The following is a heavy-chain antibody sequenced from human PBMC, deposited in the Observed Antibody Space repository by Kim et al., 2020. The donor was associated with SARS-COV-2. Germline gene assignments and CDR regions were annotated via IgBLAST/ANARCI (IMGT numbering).Heavy chain of an antibody. D-gene: IGHD2-2*01. CDR1: GYSVINYG. Sequence: ASVKVSCKASGYSVINYGIIWVRQAPGQSLEWLGWINPFNGNTIYAPKVQGRITLTTDTSKTTAYMELGSLRSDDTAVYFCARSGLNTAVTKDPGDYWGQGTLVTVSS. CDR3: ARSGLNTAVTKDPGDY. J-gene: IGHJ4*02. V-gene: IGHV1-18*01. CDR2: INPFNGNT.